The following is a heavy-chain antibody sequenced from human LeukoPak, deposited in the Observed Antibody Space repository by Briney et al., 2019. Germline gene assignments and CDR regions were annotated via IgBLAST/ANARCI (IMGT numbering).Heavy chain of an antibody. V-gene: IGHV1-46*01. D-gene: IGHD5-12*01. CDR3: ASRGRGYSGYAPVFDYYYYYYMDV. Sequence: ASVKVSCKASGYTFTSYYMHWVRQAPGQGLEWIGIINPSGGSTSYAQKFQGRVTMTRDTSTSTVYMELSSLRSEDTAVYYCASRGRGYSGYAPVFDYYYYYYMDVWGKGTTVTVSS. CDR1: GYTFTSYY. J-gene: IGHJ6*03. CDR2: INPSGGST.